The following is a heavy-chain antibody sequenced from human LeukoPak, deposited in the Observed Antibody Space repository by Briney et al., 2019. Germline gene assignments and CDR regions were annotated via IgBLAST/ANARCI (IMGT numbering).Heavy chain of an antibody. V-gene: IGHV1-18*01. J-gene: IGHJ5*02. CDR2: ISAYNCKT. Sequence: ASVKVSCKSSGYTFTSYGISWVRHAPGQGLEWMGWISAYNCKTNYAPKFQDSDTMTTDTSTSTAYMELRSLRFDDTAVYYCARDFAWGSGGAPIDDNWLDPWGQGTLVTVSS. D-gene: IGHD7-27*01. CDR3: ARDFAWGSGGAPIDDNWLDP. CDR1: GYTFTSYG.